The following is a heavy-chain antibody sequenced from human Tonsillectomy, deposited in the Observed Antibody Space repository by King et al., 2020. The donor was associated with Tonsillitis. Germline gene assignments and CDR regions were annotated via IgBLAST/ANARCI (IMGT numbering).Heavy chain of an antibody. CDR1: GFTFSSYA. J-gene: IGHJ6*02. V-gene: IGHV3-23*04. CDR3: AKGGDCSSASCYKGGMDV. Sequence: VQLVESGGGLVQPGGSLRLSCAASGFTFSSYAMSWVRQAPGKGLEWVSAISGSGGSTYYADSVKGRFTISRDNSKNTLYLQMNSLRAEDTAVDYCAKGGDCSSASCYKGGMDVWVQGTTVTVSS. CDR2: ISGSGGST. D-gene: IGHD2-2*02.